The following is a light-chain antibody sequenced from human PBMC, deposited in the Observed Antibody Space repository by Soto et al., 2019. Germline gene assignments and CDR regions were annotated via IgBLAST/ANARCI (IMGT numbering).Light chain of an antibody. CDR3: SSYTSSTTRV. Sequence: QSALTQPASVSGSPGQSITISCTGTSSDVGGYNYVSWYQQHPGKAPKVMIYEVTNRPSGVSNRFSGSKSGYTASLTISGLQAEDEADYYCSSYTSSTTRVFGGGTKLTVL. CDR2: EVT. J-gene: IGLJ3*02. V-gene: IGLV2-14*01. CDR1: SSDVGGYNY.